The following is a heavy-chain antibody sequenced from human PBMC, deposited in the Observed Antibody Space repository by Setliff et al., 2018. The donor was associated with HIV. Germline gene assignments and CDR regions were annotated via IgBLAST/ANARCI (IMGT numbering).Heavy chain of an antibody. V-gene: IGHV1-2*02. CDR1: GYSFTDEF. CDR2: ISPYDGAK. Sequence: ASVKVSCTASGYSFTDEFIPWVRQAPGRGLEWMGWISPYDGAKRATGRFRGRVTMTPDTSINTACRELSGVRSDDTAVYFCARQLSNSLDYWCQGTLVTVSS. CDR3: ARQLSNSLDY. J-gene: IGHJ4*02. D-gene: IGHD1-1*01.